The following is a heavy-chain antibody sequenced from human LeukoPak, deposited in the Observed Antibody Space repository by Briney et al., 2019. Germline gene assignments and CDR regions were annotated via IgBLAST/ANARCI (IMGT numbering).Heavy chain of an antibody. Sequence: GRSLRLSCAASGFTFDDYAMHWVRQAPGKGLEWVSGISWNSGSIGYADSVKDRFTTSRDNAKNSLYLQMNSLRAEDTALYYCAKDMAKVGATNFDYWGQGTLLTVSS. V-gene: IGHV3-9*01. D-gene: IGHD1-26*01. CDR2: ISWNSGSI. CDR1: GFTFDDYA. CDR3: AKDMAKVGATNFDY. J-gene: IGHJ4*02.